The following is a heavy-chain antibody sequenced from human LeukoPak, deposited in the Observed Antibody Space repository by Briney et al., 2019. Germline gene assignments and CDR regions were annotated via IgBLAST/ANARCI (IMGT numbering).Heavy chain of an antibody. D-gene: IGHD2-15*01. CDR1: GFTFSSYA. V-gene: IGHV3-30-3*01. Sequence: GGSLRLSCAASGFTFSSYAMHWVRQAPGKGLEGVAVISYDGSNKYYADSVKGRFTISRDNSKNTLYLQMNSLRAEDTAVYYCARDPDCSGGSCYGRGYYFDYWGQGTLVTVSS. J-gene: IGHJ4*02. CDR3: ARDPDCSGGSCYGRGYYFDY. CDR2: ISYDGSNK.